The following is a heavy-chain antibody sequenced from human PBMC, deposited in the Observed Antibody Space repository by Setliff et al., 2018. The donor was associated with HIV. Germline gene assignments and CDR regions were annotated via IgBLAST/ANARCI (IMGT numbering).Heavy chain of an antibody. D-gene: IGHD4-17*01. CDR3: ARDLRIPYYGMDV. V-gene: IGHV1-8*01. J-gene: IGHJ6*02. CDR1: GYTFTTYD. CDR2: MNPNSGNT. Sequence: ASVKVSCKSSGYTFTTYDISWVRQASGQGLEWLGWMNPNSGNTGYAQNFQGRVTMTRNTSITTAYMELSSLRSEDTAVYYCARDLRIPYYGMDVWGQGTTVTVSS.